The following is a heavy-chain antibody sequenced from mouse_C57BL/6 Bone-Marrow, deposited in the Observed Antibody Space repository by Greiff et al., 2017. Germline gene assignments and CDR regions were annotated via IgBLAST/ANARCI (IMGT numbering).Heavy chain of an antibody. CDR3: ARTGGSSNYAMDY. Sequence: VQLVESGAELVKPGASVKLSCKASGYTFTSYWMHWVKQRPGQGLEWIGMIHPNSGSTNYNEKFKSKATLTVDKSSSTAYMQLSSLTSEDSAVYYCARTGGSSNYAMDYWGQGTSVTVSS. J-gene: IGHJ4*01. CDR2: IHPNSGST. V-gene: IGHV1-64*01. D-gene: IGHD1-1*01. CDR1: GYTFTSYW.